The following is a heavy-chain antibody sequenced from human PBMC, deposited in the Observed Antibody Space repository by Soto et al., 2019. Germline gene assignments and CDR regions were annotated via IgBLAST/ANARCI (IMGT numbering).Heavy chain of an antibody. V-gene: IGHV1-8*01. Sequence: QVQLVQSGAEVKKPGASVKVSCKASGYTFTSYDINWVRQATGQGREWMGWMNPNSGNTGYAQKFQGRVTMTRNTSISTAYMELSSLRSEDTAVYYCARVYCSGGSCYNNWFDPWGQGTLVTVSS. CDR1: GYTFTSYD. CDR3: ARVYCSGGSCYNNWFDP. J-gene: IGHJ5*02. CDR2: MNPNSGNT. D-gene: IGHD2-15*01.